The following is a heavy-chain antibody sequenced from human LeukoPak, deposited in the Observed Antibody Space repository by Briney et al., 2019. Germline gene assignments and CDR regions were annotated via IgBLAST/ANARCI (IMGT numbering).Heavy chain of an antibody. CDR2: IYSGGST. D-gene: IGHD3-3*01. J-gene: IGHJ4*02. V-gene: IGHV3-66*02. CDR1: GFTVNSNY. CDR3: ARQVGLETRGRGFDY. Sequence: GGSLRLSCVASGFTVNSNYMSWVRQAPGKGLEWVAVIYSGGSTYYADSVKGRFTISRDNSKNTLYLQMNSLRVEDTAVYYCARQVGLETRGRGFDYWGQGTLVTVSS.